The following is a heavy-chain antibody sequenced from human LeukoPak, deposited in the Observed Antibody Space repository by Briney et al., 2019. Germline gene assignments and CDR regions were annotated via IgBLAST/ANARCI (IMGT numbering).Heavy chain of an antibody. D-gene: IGHD3-22*01. V-gene: IGHV3-73*01. CDR1: GFTFSGSA. J-gene: IGHJ4*01. CDR2: IRSQANSYAT. Sequence: GGSLRLSCAASGFTFSGSAMHWVRQASGKGLEWVGRIRSQANSYATAYAASVKGRVTISRDDSKNTAYLQMNSLKTEDTAVYYCTRYYYDSSGYYYLFDYWGQGTLVTVSS. CDR3: TRYYYDSSGYYYLFDY.